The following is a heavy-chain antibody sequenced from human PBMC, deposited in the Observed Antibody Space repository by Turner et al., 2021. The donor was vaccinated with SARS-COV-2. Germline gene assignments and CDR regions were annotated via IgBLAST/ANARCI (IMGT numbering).Heavy chain of an antibody. CDR2: ISRSSSFI. Sequence: EVQLVESGGGLVKPGGFLRLSCAASGFTFSTYNMNWARQAPGKGLEWVSSISRSSSFIYYADSVKGRFTISRDNAKNSLYLQMNSLRAEDTAVYYCARDLGGYHDFWNGYYTSGFDYWGQGTLVTVSS. CDR1: GFTFSTYN. D-gene: IGHD3-3*01. CDR3: ARDLGGYHDFWNGYYTSGFDY. V-gene: IGHV3-21*01. J-gene: IGHJ4*02.